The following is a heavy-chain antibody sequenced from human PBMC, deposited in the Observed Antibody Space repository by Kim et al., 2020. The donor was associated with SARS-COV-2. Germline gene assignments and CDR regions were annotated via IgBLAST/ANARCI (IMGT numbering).Heavy chain of an antibody. CDR3: ARDGDYYDSAGYPDYFDS. J-gene: IGHJ4*02. D-gene: IGHD3-22*01. V-gene: IGHV3-48*03. Sequence: VKCRFTISRDNAVNSLYLQLDSLRAEDTAVYYCARDGDYYDSAGYPDYFDSWGQGTLVTASS.